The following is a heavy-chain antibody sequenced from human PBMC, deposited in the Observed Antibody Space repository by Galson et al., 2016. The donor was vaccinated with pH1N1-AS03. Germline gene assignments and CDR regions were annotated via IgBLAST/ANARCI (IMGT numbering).Heavy chain of an antibody. CDR1: GGTFGNYA. CDR2: IHPIFGTP. V-gene: IGHV1-69*13. D-gene: IGHD3-22*01. Sequence: SVKVSCKASGGTFGNYAISWMRQAPGQGLEWMGGIHPIFGTPSYAQKFQGRLTVTADDSTSAAYMELSSLTSEDTAISYCARDRTYDSSGRYFYESEHWGQGTLVIVSS. CDR3: ARDRTYDSSGRYFYESEH. J-gene: IGHJ4*02.